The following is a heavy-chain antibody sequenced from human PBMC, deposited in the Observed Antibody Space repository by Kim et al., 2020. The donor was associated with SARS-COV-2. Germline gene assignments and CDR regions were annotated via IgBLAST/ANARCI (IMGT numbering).Heavy chain of an antibody. CDR2: INHSGST. D-gene: IGHD3-22*01. CDR3: ARRRSKPPDYYDSRRWRELPNKNWYFDL. V-gene: IGHV4-34*01. Sequence: SETLSLTCAVYGGSFSGYYWSWIRQPPGKGLEWIGEINHSGSTNYNPSLKSRVTISVDTSKNQFSLKLSSVTAADTAVYYCARRRSKPPDYYDSRRWRELPNKNWYFDLWGRGTLVTVSS. CDR1: GGSFSGYY. J-gene: IGHJ2*01.